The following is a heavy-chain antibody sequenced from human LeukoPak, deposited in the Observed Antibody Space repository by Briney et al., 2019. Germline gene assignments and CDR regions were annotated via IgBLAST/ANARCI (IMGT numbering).Heavy chain of an antibody. CDR1: GFTFSSYE. Sequence: GGSLRLSCAASGFTFSSYEMNWVRQAPGKGLEWVSYISSSGSTIYYADSVKGRFTISRDNAKNSLYLQMNSLRAEDTAVYYCARDSPGWGYCSSTSCATRFDPWGQGTLVTVSS. V-gene: IGHV3-48*03. J-gene: IGHJ5*02. CDR2: ISSSGSTI. D-gene: IGHD2-2*01. CDR3: ARDSPGWGYCSSTSCATRFDP.